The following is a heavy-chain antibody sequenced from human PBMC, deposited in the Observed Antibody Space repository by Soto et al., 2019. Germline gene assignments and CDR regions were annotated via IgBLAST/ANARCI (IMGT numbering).Heavy chain of an antibody. CDR1: GGSISSYY. J-gene: IGHJ6*03. D-gene: IGHD4-17*01. CDR3: ARLRNTVTPEGFYYYYMDV. CDR2: IYYSGST. V-gene: IGHV4-59*08. Sequence: SETLSLTCTVSGGSISSYYWSWIRQPPGKGLEWIGYIYYSGSTNYNPSLKSRVTISVDTSKNQFSLKLSSVTAADTAVYYCARLRNTVTPEGFYYYYMDVWGKGTTVTVSS.